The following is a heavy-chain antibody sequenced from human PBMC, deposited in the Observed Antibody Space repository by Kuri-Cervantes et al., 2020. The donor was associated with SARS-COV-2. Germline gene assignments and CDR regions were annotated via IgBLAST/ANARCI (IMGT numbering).Heavy chain of an antibody. V-gene: IGHV3-30*18. CDR2: ISYDGSNK. CDR1: GFTFSSYG. Sequence: LSLTCAASGFTFSSYGMHWVRQAPGKGLEWVAVISYDGSNKYYADSVKGRFTISRDNSKNTLHLDMNSLRPEDTGVYYCAKMGDNHSKGDYGNEVWGQGTTVTVSS. CDR3: AKMGDNHSKGDYGNEV. J-gene: IGHJ6*02. D-gene: IGHD3-16*01.